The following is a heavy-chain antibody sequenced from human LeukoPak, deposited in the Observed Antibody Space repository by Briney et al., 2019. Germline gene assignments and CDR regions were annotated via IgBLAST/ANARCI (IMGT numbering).Heavy chain of an antibody. Sequence: SGGSLRLSCAASGFTFDDYGMSWVRQAPGRGLEWGSGINWNGGSTGYADSVRRRSTISRDNTKNSLYLQMNSLRAEDTALYYCARGYSGPSASNFDYWGQRALVSVSS. CDR3: ARGYSGPSASNFDY. CDR1: GFTFDDYG. CDR2: INWNGGST. D-gene: IGHD6-6*01. V-gene: IGHV3-20*04. J-gene: IGHJ4*02.